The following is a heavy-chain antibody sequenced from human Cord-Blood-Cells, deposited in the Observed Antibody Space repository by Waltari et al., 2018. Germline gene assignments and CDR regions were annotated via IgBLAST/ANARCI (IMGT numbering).Heavy chain of an antibody. CDR2: TDCRSKWYN. D-gene: IGHD6-13*01. CDR1: GDSVSSNSAA. CDR3: ARGVKIAAAGSGSYYDY. J-gene: IGHJ4*02. V-gene: IGHV6-1*01. Sequence: VQLQQSGPGLVKPSQTLSLTCAISGDSVSSNSAAWNWIRQSPSRGLGWLGRTDCRSKWYNDYAVSVKSRIPINPDTSKNQFSLQLNSVTPDDTAVYYCARGVKIAAAGSGSYYDYWGQGTLVTVSS.